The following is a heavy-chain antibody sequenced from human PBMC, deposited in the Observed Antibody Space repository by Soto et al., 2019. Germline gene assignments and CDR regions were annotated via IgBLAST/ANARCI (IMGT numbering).Heavy chain of an antibody. CDR3: ARRGGDCSSTGCYRSSYYFDY. D-gene: IGHD2-2*01. J-gene: IGHJ4*02. Sequence: QVQLVQSGAEVKKPGSSVKVSCKASGGTFSSYAISWVRQAPGQGLEWMGGIIPIFGTANYAQKFQGRVTFPADESTSTAYMELSSLRSEDTAVYYCARRGGDCSSTGCYRSSYYFDYWGQGTLVTVSS. CDR1: GGTFSSYA. CDR2: IIPIFGTA. V-gene: IGHV1-69*01.